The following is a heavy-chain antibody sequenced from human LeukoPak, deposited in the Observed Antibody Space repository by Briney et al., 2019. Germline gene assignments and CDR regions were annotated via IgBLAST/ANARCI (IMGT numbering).Heavy chain of an antibody. V-gene: IGHV4-31*03. CDR2: NYYSGST. J-gene: IGHJ4*02. D-gene: IGHD2-15*01. CDR3: AREGSRGSRRDGGFDY. CDR1: GGSISSGGYY. Sequence: SETLSLTCTVSGGSISSGGYYWSWIRQQPGKGLEWIGYNYYSGSTYYNPSLKSRLTISVDTSKNQFSLKLSSVTAADTAVYYCAREGSRGSRRDGGFDYWGQGTLDTVSS.